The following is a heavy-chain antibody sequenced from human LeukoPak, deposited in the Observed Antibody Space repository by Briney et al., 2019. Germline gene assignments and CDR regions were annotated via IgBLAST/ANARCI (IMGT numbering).Heavy chain of an antibody. D-gene: IGHD3-10*01. V-gene: IGHV3-23*01. CDR1: GFTVSTYA. J-gene: IGHJ4*02. CDR2: ISGSGGRT. Sequence: GGFLRLSCAASGFTVSTYAMSWVRQAPGKGLEWVSGISGSGGRTYYADSVKGRFTISRDNSKNTLYLQMNSLRAEDTAVYYCAKGRRYYYGSGSGLGDYWGQGTLVTVSS. CDR3: AKGRRYYYGSGSGLGDY.